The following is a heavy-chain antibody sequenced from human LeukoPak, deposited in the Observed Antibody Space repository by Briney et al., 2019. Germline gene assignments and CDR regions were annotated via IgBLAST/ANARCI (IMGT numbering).Heavy chain of an antibody. CDR1: GGSISSYY. Sequence: SETLSLTCTVSGGSISSYYWSWIRQPPGKGLEWIGYIYYSGSTNYNPSLKSRVTISVDTSKNPFSLKLSSVTAADTAVYYCARGLVIAAIAALDICGQGTMVPVSS. V-gene: IGHV4-59*01. CDR2: IYYSGST. D-gene: IGHD2-15*01. CDR3: ARGLVIAAIAALDI. J-gene: IGHJ3*02.